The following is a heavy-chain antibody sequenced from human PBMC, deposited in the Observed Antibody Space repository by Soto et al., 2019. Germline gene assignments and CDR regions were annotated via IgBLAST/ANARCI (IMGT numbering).Heavy chain of an antibody. Sequence: QVQLQESGPGLVKPSQTLSLTCTVSGGSISSGDYYWSWIRQPPGKGLEWIGYIYYSGSTYYNPSLKSRVIISVDTSRHQFSLKLSSVTAAETAVHYCARGIEAAATPDYWGQGTLVTVSS. V-gene: IGHV4-30-4*01. D-gene: IGHD6-13*01. J-gene: IGHJ4*02. CDR2: IYYSGST. CDR3: ARGIEAAATPDY. CDR1: GGSISSGDYY.